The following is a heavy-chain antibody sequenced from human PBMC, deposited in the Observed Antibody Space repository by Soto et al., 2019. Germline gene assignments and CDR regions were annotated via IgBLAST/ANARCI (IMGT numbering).Heavy chain of an antibody. CDR3: ARRXGDWNYDYYYYYMDV. J-gene: IGHJ6*03. CDR2: INAGNGNT. V-gene: IGHV1-3*01. CDR1: GFTITSYA. Sequence: ASVEVTCKASGFTITSYAMHWVRQAPGQRLEWMGWINAGNGNTKYSQKFQGRVTITRDTSASTAYMELSSLRSEDTAVYYCARRXGDWNYDYYYYYMDVWGKGTTVTVSS. D-gene: IGHD1-7*01.